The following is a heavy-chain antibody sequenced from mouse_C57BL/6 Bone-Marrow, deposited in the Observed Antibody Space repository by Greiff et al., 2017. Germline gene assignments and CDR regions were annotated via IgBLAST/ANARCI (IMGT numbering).Heavy chain of an antibody. Sequence: VQGVESGPELVKPGASVKLSCKASGYTFTSYDINWVKQRPGPGLEWIGWIYPRDGSTKYNEKFKGKATLTVDTSSSTAYMELHSLTSEDSAVYFCARSVIYFLDYWGQGTTLTVSS. CDR1: GYTFTSYD. V-gene: IGHV1-85*01. CDR3: ARSVIYFLDY. J-gene: IGHJ2*01. CDR2: IYPRDGST. D-gene: IGHD2-1*01.